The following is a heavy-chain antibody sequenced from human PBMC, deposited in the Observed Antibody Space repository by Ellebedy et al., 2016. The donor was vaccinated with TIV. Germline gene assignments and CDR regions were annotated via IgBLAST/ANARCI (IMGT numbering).Heavy chain of an antibody. CDR1: GYTFASYG. CDR3: ARDRDILRGFANWFDP. V-gene: IGHV1-18*01. CDR2: ISAYNGDT. Sequence: AASVKVSCKASGYTFASYGISWVRQAPGQGLEWMGWISAYNGDTNYAHNLQGRLTMTTDTSTSTAYMELRSLGSDDTAVYYCARDRDILRGFANWFDPWGQGTLVTVSS. J-gene: IGHJ5*02. D-gene: IGHD3-9*01.